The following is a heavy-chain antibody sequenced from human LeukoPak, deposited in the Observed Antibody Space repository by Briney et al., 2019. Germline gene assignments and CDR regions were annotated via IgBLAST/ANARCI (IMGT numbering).Heavy chain of an antibody. CDR1: GGSISSGDYY. V-gene: IGHV4-30-4*01. Sequence: SQTLSLTCTVSGGSISSGDYYWRWIRQPPGKGLEWIGYIYYSGSTYYNPSLKSRVTISVDTSKNQFSLKLSSVTAADTAVYYCARGLLWFGELLYYFDYWGQGTLVTVSS. J-gene: IGHJ4*02. CDR3: ARGLLWFGELLYYFDY. D-gene: IGHD3-10*01. CDR2: IYYSGST.